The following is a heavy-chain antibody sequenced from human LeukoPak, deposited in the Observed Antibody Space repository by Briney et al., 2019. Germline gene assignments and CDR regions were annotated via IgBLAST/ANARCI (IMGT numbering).Heavy chain of an antibody. J-gene: IGHJ5*02. D-gene: IGHD2-2*01. Sequence: ASVKVSCKASGGTFSSYAISWVRQAPGQGLEWMGGIIPIFGTANYAQKFQGRVTITTDESTSTAYMELSSLRSEDTAVYYRARVRGGEGLVVVPAARGDHNWFDPWGQGTLVTVSS. V-gene: IGHV1-69*05. CDR3: ARVRGGEGLVVVPAARGDHNWFDP. CDR2: IIPIFGTA. CDR1: GGTFSSYA.